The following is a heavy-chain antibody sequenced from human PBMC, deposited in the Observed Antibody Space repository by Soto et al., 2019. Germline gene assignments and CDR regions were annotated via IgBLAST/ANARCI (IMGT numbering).Heavy chain of an antibody. CDR3: ARDDIPGIAVATYGLDV. J-gene: IGHJ6*02. D-gene: IGHD6-19*01. V-gene: IGHV3-33*01. CDR1: GFIFSNFG. Sequence: QVQLVESGGGVVQPGRSLRLSCAASGFIFSNFGMHWVRQAPGKGLEWVAVIWYDGSNEYYADSVKGRFTISKDNSKNKLYLQMNRLRAEETAVYYCARDDIPGIAVATYGLDVWGQGTTVTVSS. CDR2: IWYDGSNE.